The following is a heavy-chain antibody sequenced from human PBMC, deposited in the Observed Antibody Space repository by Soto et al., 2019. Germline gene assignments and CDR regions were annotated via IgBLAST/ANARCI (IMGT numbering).Heavy chain of an antibody. V-gene: IGHV1-18*01. J-gene: IGHJ6*02. CDR2: ISAYNGNT. CDR1: GYTFTSYG. Sequence: QVQLVQSGAEVKKPGASVKVSCKASGYTFTSYGISWVRQAPGQGLEWMGWISAYNGNTNYAQKLQGRVTMTTDTXTXTXXMELRSLRSDDTAVYYCARDRDSSGPYYYYYGMDVWGQGTTVTVSS. CDR3: ARDRDSSGPYYYYYGMDV. D-gene: IGHD3-22*01.